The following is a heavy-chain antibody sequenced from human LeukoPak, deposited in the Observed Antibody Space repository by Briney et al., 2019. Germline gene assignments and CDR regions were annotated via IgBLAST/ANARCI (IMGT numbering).Heavy chain of an antibody. CDR1: GGSFSGYY. Sequence: PSETLSLTCAVYGGSFSGYYWSWIRQPPGKGLEWIGEINHSGSTNYNPSLKSRVTISVDTSKNQFSLKLSSVTAADTAVYYCARGGPSSGPYSSGWYSPLFAEPWFDPWGQGTLDTVSS. V-gene: IGHV4-34*01. CDR3: ARGGPSSGPYSSGWYSPLFAEPWFDP. D-gene: IGHD6-19*01. CDR2: INHSGST. J-gene: IGHJ5*02.